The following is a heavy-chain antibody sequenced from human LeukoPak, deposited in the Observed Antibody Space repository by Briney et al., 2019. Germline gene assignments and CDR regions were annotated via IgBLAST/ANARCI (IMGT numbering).Heavy chain of an antibody. Sequence: ASVKVSCKASGYTFTGYYMHWVRQAPGQGHEWMGWINLNSGGINYAQKFQGRVTMTRDTSISTAYMELSRLRSDDTAVYYCARAVALVPAAMPADYWGQGTLVTVSS. CDR2: INLNSGGI. J-gene: IGHJ4*02. V-gene: IGHV1-2*02. CDR1: GYTFTGYY. CDR3: ARAVALVPAAMPADY. D-gene: IGHD2-2*01.